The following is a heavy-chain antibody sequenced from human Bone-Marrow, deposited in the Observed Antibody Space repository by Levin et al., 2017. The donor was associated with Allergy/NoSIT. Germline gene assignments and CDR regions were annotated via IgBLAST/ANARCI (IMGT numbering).Heavy chain of an antibody. J-gene: IGHJ4*02. CDR3: ARGGRDRVTLLDY. V-gene: IGHV3-48*03. CDR1: GFTFSSYE. CDR2: ISSSGSDI. Sequence: LSLTCAASGFTFSSYEMSWVRQAPGKGLEWVSYISSSGSDIYYADSVKGRFTITRDNPKNSLYLHVNSLRAEDTALYYCARGGRDRVTLLDYWGQGTLVTVSS. D-gene: IGHD5-24*01.